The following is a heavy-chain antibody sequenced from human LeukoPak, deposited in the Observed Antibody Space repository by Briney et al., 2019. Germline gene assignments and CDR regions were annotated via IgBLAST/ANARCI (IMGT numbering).Heavy chain of an antibody. J-gene: IGHJ4*02. V-gene: IGHV4-59*01. Sequence: PSETLSLTCTVSGGSIGSFYWTWIRQPPGKGLEWIGYIYYSGSTNYNPSLKSRVTISVDTSKNQISLKLSSVTTADTAFYYCARGSIGGLHYWGQGTLVTVSS. CDR1: GGSIGSFY. CDR2: IYYSGST. D-gene: IGHD3-22*01. CDR3: ARGSIGGLHY.